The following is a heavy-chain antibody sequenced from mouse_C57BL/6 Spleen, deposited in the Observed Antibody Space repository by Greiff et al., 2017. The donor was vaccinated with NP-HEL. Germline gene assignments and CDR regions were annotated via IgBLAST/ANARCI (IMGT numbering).Heavy chain of an antibody. Sequence: EVMLVESGGGLVKPGGSLKLSCAASGFTFSSYAMSWVRQTPEKRLEWVATISDGGSYTYYPDNVKGRFTISRDNAKNNLYLQMSHLKSEDTAMYYCARGDYGSSPWYFDVWGTGTTVTVSS. D-gene: IGHD1-1*01. CDR3: ARGDYGSSPWYFDV. J-gene: IGHJ1*03. V-gene: IGHV5-4*03. CDR2: ISDGGSYT. CDR1: GFTFSSYA.